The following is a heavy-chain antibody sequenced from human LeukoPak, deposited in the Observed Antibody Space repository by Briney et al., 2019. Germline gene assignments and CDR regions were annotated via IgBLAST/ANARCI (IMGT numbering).Heavy chain of an antibody. CDR3: ARRAYCSGGSCYLGAFDI. CDR1: GYTFTSYD. D-gene: IGHD2-15*01. V-gene: IGHV1-8*03. Sequence: ASVKVSCKASGYTFTSYDINWVRQATGQGLEWMGWMNPNSGNTGYAQKFQGRVTITRNTSISTAYMELSSLRSEDTAVYYCARRAYCSGGSCYLGAFDIWGQGTMVTVSS. CDR2: MNPNSGNT. J-gene: IGHJ3*02.